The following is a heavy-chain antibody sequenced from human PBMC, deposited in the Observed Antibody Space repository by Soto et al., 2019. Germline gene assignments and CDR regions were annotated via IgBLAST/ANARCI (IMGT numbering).Heavy chain of an antibody. CDR3: AKARGSSTPAPGSY. CDR1: GFTFSSYA. Sequence: GGSLRLSCAASGFTFSSYAMSWVRRAPGKGLEWVSVISGSGGSTYYADSVKGRFTISRDNTKNTLYLQMNSLRAEDTAVYYCAKARGSSTPAPGSYWGQGTLVTVSS. CDR2: ISGSGGST. D-gene: IGHD2-2*01. V-gene: IGHV3-23*01. J-gene: IGHJ4*02.